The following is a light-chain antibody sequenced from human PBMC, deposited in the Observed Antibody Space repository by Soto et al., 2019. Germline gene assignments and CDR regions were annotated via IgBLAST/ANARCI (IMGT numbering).Light chain of an antibody. V-gene: IGKV1-39*01. CDR1: QAINTY. CDR2: GTS. J-gene: IGKJ5*01. CDR3: QQSYSTLLIT. Sequence: DIQMTQSPSFLSASVGDRVTISCRASQAINTYLNWYQQKPGKAPKLLIYGTSDLQNGVQSRFSGGGSGTDFTLTISSLQPEDFATYYCQQSYSTLLITFGQGTRLE.